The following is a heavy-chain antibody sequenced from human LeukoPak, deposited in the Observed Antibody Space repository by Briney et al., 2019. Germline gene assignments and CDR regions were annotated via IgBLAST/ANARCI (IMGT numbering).Heavy chain of an antibody. V-gene: IGHV4-31*11. CDR3: ASSIVVGPLGHDAFDV. D-gene: IGHD3-22*01. CDR1: GGSISRGAFF. CDR2: IYYGGST. J-gene: IGHJ3*01. Sequence: SETLSLTCDVSGGSISRGAFFWSWLRQHPGKGLEWIGNIYYGGSTYYNPSLQSRLTLSVDSSKNRFSLNLSSGTAADTAVYYCASSIVVGPLGHDAFDVWGQGTMVTVSS.